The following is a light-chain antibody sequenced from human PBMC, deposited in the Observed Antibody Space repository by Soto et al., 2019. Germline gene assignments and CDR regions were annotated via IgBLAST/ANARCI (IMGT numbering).Light chain of an antibody. Sequence: EIVLTQSPTLSLSPGKRATLSCRASQSIDTYLAWYQQKPGQAPRLLIYDASNKAAGIPARFSGSGSGTDFTLTISSLEPEDFAVYYCQQRSNWPLTFGGGTKVEIK. CDR3: QQRSNWPLT. CDR2: DAS. CDR1: QSIDTY. J-gene: IGKJ4*01. V-gene: IGKV3-11*01.